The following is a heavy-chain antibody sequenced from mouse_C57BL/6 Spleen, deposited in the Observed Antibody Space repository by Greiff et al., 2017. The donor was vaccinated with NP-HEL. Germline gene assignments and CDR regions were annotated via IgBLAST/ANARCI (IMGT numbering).Heavy chain of an antibody. J-gene: IGHJ4*01. V-gene: IGHV1-66*01. Sequence: QVQLQQSGPELVKPGASVKISCKASGYSFTSYYIHWVKQRPGQGLEWIGWIYPGSGNTKYNEKFKGKATLTADKSSSTAYMQLSSLTSEDSAVYYCARKLRGAMDYWGQGTSVTVSS. CDR1: GYSFTSYY. CDR3: ARKLRGAMDY. CDR2: IYPGSGNT. D-gene: IGHD1-1*01.